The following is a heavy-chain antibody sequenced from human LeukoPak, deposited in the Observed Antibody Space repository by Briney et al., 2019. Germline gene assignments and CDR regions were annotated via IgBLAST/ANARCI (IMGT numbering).Heavy chain of an antibody. CDR1: GGSIKNYY. V-gene: IGHV4-59*01. Sequence: SETLSLTCTVSGGSIKNYYWSWIRQPPGKGLEWIGYIYFSGTTNYNPSLKSRVNISMDVSKKQFSLKLSSVTAADTALYFCASGYTSDWYYFDYWGQGTLVTVSS. CDR3: ASGYTSDWYYFDY. D-gene: IGHD5-12*01. CDR2: IYFSGTT. J-gene: IGHJ4*02.